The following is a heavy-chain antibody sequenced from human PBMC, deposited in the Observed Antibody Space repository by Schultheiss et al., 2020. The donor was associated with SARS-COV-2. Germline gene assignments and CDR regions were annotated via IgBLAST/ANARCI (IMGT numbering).Heavy chain of an antibody. D-gene: IGHD5-12*01. J-gene: IGHJ4*02. V-gene: IGHV1-18*01. CDR1: GYTFTSYG. Sequence: GESLKISCKGSGYTFTSYGISWVRQAPGQGLEWMGWISAYNGNTNYAQKLQGRVTMTTDTSTSTAYMELRSLRSDDTAVYYCARDLPALSGYDGDFDYWGQGTLVTVSS. CDR3: ARDLPALSGYDGDFDY. CDR2: ISAYNGNT.